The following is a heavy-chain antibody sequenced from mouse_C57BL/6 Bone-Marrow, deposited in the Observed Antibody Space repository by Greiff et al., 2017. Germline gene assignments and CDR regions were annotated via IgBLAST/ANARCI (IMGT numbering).Heavy chain of an antibody. CDR2: IYPRSGNT. CDR1: GYTFTSYG. CDR3: ARSRLRREFAY. V-gene: IGHV1-81*01. Sequence: VHLVESGAELARPGASVKLSCKASGYTFTSYGISWVKQRTGQGLEWIGEIYPRSGNTYYNEKFKGKATLTADKSSSTAYMELRSLTSEDSAVYFCARSRLRREFAYWGQGTLVTVSA. J-gene: IGHJ3*01. D-gene: IGHD2-4*01.